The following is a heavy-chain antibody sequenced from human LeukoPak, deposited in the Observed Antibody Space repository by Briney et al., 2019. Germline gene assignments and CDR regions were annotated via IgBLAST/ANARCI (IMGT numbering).Heavy chain of an antibody. CDR1: GFTFSSYS. J-gene: IGHJ4*02. CDR2: MSSSLSTI. D-gene: IGHD1-26*01. V-gene: IGHV3-48*02. CDR3: ARVDWELLDGDFDY. Sequence: GGSLRLSCAASGFTFSSYSMTWVRQAPGKGLEWISYMSSSLSTIYYADSVKGRFTISRHNAKNTLYLQMNRLRDGDTAVYYCARVDWELLDGDFDYWGQGTLVTVSS.